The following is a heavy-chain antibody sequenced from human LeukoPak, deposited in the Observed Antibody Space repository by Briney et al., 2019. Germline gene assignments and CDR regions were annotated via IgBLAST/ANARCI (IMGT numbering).Heavy chain of an antibody. Sequence: PGRSLRLSCAASGFTFSSHAMHWVRQAPGKGLEWVAVISYDGSNKYYADSVKGRFTISRDNSKNTLYLQMNSLRAEDTAVYYCARVPSDYYDSSVGYFDYWGQGTLVTVSS. V-gene: IGHV3-30*04. CDR2: ISYDGSNK. CDR3: ARVPSDYYDSSVGYFDY. J-gene: IGHJ4*02. CDR1: GFTFSSHA. D-gene: IGHD3-22*01.